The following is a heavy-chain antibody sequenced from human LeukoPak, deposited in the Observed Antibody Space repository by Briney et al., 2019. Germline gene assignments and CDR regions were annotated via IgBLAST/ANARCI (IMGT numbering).Heavy chain of an antibody. J-gene: IGHJ4*02. CDR1: GFSLSDSH. CDR2: IRSRRDNYAT. D-gene: IGHD2-2*01. Sequence: GGSLRLSCAASGFSLSDSHMHWVRQAPGKGLEWVGHIRSRRDNYATAYGVSVQGRFTISRDDSNNMAYLQMNSLTADDTAVYYCSRQTVSCHDFWGQGTLVTVSP. CDR3: SRQTVSCHDF. V-gene: IGHV3-73*01.